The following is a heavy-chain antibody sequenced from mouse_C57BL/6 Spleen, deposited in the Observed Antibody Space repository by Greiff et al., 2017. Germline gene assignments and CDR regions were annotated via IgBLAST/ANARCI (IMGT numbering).Heavy chain of an antibody. CDR2: INYDGSST. V-gene: IGHV5-16*01. J-gene: IGHJ1*03. CDR3: ARVYGSSYWYFDV. CDR1: GFTFSDYY. D-gene: IGHD1-1*01. Sequence: EVKLMESEGGLVQPGSSMKLSCTASGFTFSDYYMAWVRQVPEKGLEWVANINYDGSSTYYLDSLKSRFIISRDNAKNILYLQMSSLKSEDTATXYCARVYGSSYWYFDVWGTGTTVTVSS.